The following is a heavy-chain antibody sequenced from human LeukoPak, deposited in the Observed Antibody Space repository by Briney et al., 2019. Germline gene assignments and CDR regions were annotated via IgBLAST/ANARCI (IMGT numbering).Heavy chain of an antibody. CDR3: ARPPDYGDGTNDAFDI. J-gene: IGHJ3*02. Sequence: SVKVSCKASGGTFSSYAISWVRQAPGQGLEWMGGIIPIFGTANYAQKSQGRVTITADESTSTAYMELSSLRSEDTAVYYCARPPDYGDGTNDAFDIWGQGTMVTVSS. V-gene: IGHV1-69*01. CDR2: IIPIFGTA. CDR1: GGTFSSYA. D-gene: IGHD4-17*01.